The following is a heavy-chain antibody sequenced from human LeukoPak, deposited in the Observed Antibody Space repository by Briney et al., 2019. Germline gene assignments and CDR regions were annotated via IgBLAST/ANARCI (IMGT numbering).Heavy chain of an antibody. CDR3: ARVASIVVPAALARFDT. CDR1: GYTFTGYY. D-gene: IGHD2-2*01. J-gene: IGHJ5*02. CDR2: INPNSGGT. V-gene: IGHV1-2*02. Sequence: ASVKVSCKASGYTFTGYYMHWVRQAPGQGLEWMGWINPNSGGTNYAQKFQGRVTMTRDTSISTAYMELSRLRSDDTAVYYCARVASIVVPAALARFDTWGQGTLVTVSS.